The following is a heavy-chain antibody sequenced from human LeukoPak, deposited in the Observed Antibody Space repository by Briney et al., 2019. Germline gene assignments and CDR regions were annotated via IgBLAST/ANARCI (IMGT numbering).Heavy chain of an antibody. J-gene: IGHJ4*02. V-gene: IGHV3-30*18. CDR2: ISYDGSNK. D-gene: IGHD6-19*01. CDR3: AKGDSSGWYRGAPYFDY. CDR1: GFTFSSYG. Sequence: GRSLRLSCAASGFTFSSYGMHWVRQAPGKGLEWVAVISYDGSNKYYADSVKGRFTISRDNSKNTLYLQMNSLRAEDTAVYYCAKGDSSGWYRGAPYFDYWGQGTLVTVSS.